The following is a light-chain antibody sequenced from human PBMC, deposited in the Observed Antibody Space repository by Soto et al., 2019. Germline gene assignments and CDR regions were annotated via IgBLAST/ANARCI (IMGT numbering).Light chain of an antibody. J-gene: IGKJ5*01. CDR3: QQYGSSIT. V-gene: IGKV3-20*01. Sequence: EIVLTQSPGTLSLSPGERATLSCRASLSVSSIYLAWYQQKPGQAPRLLIYGASSRATGIPDRFSGSGSGTDFTLTSSRLEPEDVAVYYCQQYGSSITFGQGTRLGIK. CDR1: LSVSSIY. CDR2: GAS.